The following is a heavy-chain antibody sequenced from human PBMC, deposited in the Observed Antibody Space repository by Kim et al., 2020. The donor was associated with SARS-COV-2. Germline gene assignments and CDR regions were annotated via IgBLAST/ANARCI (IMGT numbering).Heavy chain of an antibody. CDR1: GGSFSGYY. J-gene: IGHJ5*02. CDR3: ARGSSYDYGSGSYYWFDP. CDR2: INHGGST. Sequence: SETLSLTCAVYGGSFSGYYWSWIRQPPGKGLEWIGEINHGGSTNYNPSLKSRVTISVDTSKNQFSLKVSSVTAADTAAYYCARGSSYDYGSGSYYWFDP. V-gene: IGHV4-34*01. D-gene: IGHD3-10*01.